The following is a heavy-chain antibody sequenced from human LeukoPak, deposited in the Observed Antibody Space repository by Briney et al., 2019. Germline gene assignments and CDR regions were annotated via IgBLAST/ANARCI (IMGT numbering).Heavy chain of an antibody. Sequence: GGSLRLSCAASGFTFSSYAMSWVRQAPGKGLEWVSAISGSGGSTYYADSVKGRFTISRDNSKNTLYLQINSLRAEDTAVYYCATVEGSITMIVVVGYYFDYWGQGTLVTVSS. J-gene: IGHJ4*02. V-gene: IGHV3-23*01. D-gene: IGHD3-22*01. CDR2: ISGSGGST. CDR1: GFTFSSYA. CDR3: ATVEGSITMIVVVGYYFDY.